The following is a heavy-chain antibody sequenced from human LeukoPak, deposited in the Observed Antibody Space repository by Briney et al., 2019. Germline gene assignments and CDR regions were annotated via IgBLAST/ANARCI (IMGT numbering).Heavy chain of an antibody. V-gene: IGHV4-59*08. CDR2: IYYSGGT. CDR3: ASIMGTFDY. J-gene: IGHJ4*02. D-gene: IGHD1-1*01. CDR1: GGSISSYY. Sequence: SETLSLTCTVSGGSISSYYWSWIRQPPGKGLEWIGYIYYSGGTNYNPSLKSRVTISVDTSKNQFSLKLSSVTAADTAVYYCASIMGTFDYWGQGTLVTVSS.